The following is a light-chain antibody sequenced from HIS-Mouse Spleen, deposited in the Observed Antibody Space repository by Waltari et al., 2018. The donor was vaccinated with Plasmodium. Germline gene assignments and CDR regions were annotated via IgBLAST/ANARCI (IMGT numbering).Light chain of an antibody. CDR1: ALPKNY. V-gene: IGLV3-10*01. J-gene: IGLJ3*02. Sequence: SYELTQPPSESVSPGQTARITCSGDALPKNYAYWYQQKSGQAPGLVIYEDSKRPSGIPERFSGSSSGTMATLTISGAQVEDEADYYCYSTDSSGNHRVFGGGTKLTVL. CDR3: YSTDSSGNHRV. CDR2: EDS.